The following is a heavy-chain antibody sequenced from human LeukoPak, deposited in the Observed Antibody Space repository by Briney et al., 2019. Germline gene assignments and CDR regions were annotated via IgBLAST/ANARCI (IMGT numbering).Heavy chain of an antibody. V-gene: IGHV3-23*01. CDR3: VKGGWGSTFHI. CDR1: GFTFNKFA. CDR2: INDIGDTT. Sequence: PGGPLRLSCVASGFTFNKFAMTWVRQAPGRGPEWVSGINDIGDTTYHADSVKGRVTISRDNSKNTLYLKTKSLRVEETALYYCVKGGWGSTFHIWGQGTMVTVSS. D-gene: IGHD7-27*01. J-gene: IGHJ3*02.